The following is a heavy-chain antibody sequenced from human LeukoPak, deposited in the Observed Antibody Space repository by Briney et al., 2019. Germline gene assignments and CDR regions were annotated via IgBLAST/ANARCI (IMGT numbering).Heavy chain of an antibody. CDR2: IIPIFGTA. J-gene: IGHJ4*02. Sequence: TVKVSCKASGGTFSSYAISWVRQAPGQGLEWMGGIIPIFGTANYAQKFQGRVTITADESTSTAYMELSSLRSEDTAVYYCVQGGYDSSGYPRLDYWGQGTLVTVSS. CDR1: GGTFSSYA. V-gene: IGHV1-69*13. CDR3: VQGGYDSSGYPRLDY. D-gene: IGHD3-22*01.